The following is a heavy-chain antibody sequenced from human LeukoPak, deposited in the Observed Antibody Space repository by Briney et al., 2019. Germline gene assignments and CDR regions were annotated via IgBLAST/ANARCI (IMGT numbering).Heavy chain of an antibody. CDR1: GXSVSSNSSA. D-gene: IGHD5-12*01. CDR2: TYYRSKWYS. Sequence: SQTLSLTCAISGXSVSSNSSAWNWVRQSPSRGLEWLRRTYYRSKWYSDYAVSVQSRIIINPDTSKNQFSLQLNSVTPEDTAIYYCARATYSASRIDYWGQGTLVTVSS. CDR3: ARATYSASRIDY. V-gene: IGHV6-1*01. J-gene: IGHJ4*02.